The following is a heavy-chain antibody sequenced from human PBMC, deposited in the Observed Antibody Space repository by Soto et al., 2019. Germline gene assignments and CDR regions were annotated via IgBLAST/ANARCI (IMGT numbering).Heavy chain of an antibody. D-gene: IGHD4-17*01. J-gene: IGHJ4*02. CDR2: IYYTGTT. CDR3: ASYNDYGDYYFDY. Sequence: SETLSLTCAVYGGSFSGYYWSWIRQPPGKGLERIGYIYYTGTTNYNPSLQSRVTMSVDTSKNQFSLKLNSVTAADTAVYYCASYNDYGDYYFDYWGQGTLVTVSS. V-gene: IGHV4-59*08. CDR1: GGSFSGYY.